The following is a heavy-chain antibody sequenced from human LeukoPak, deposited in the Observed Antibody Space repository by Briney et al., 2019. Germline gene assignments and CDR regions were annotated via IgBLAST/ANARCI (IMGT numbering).Heavy chain of an antibody. V-gene: IGHV4-34*01. Sequence: PSETLSLTCAVYGGSFSGYYWSWIRQPPGKGLEWIGEINHSGSTNYNPSLKSRVTISVDTSKNQFSLKLSSVTAADTAVYYCARRKWELRRDAFDIWGQGTMVTVSS. CDR1: GGSFSGYY. D-gene: IGHD1-26*01. J-gene: IGHJ3*02. CDR3: ARRKWELRRDAFDI. CDR2: INHSGST.